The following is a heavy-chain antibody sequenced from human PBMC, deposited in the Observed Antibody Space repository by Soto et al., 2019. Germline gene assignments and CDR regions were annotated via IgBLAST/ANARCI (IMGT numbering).Heavy chain of an antibody. CDR2: IVVGSGNT. V-gene: IGHV1-58*01. D-gene: IGHD3-16*01. Sequence: ASVKVSCKASGFTFTSSAVQWVRQARGQRLEWIGWIVVGSGNTNYAQKFQERVTITRDMSTSTAYMELSSLRSEDTAVYYCAADPEAAYVPYYYGMDVWGQGTTVTVSS. CDR3: AADPEAAYVPYYYGMDV. CDR1: GFTFTSSA. J-gene: IGHJ6*02.